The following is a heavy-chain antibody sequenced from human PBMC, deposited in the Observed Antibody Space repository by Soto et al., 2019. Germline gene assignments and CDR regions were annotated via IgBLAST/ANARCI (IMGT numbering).Heavy chain of an antibody. J-gene: IGHJ5*02. CDR1: GASISSGGYY. Sequence: QVQLQESGPGLVKPSQTLSLTCTVSGASISSGGYYWSWIRQHPGKGLEWNGYIAYSGSTYYNPPLKTRVTIPVDASKNLCSLKLSTVTAAGTAVYYCARPVTPCGQGTLVTVSS. CDR3: ARPVTP. D-gene: IGHD3-10*01. CDR2: IAYSGST. V-gene: IGHV4-31*03.